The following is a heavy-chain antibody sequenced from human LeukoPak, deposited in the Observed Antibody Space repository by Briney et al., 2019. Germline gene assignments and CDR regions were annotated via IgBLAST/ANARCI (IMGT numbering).Heavy chain of an antibody. V-gene: IGHV3-7*03. CDR3: AKDFSFIAAATFDY. Sequence: GGSLRLSCAASGFTFSYYWMSWVRQAPGKGLEWVANIKEDGSENYSVDSVKGRFTISRDNSKNTLHLQMNSLRAEDTAIYYCAKDFSFIAAATFDYWGQGTLVTVSS. CDR1: GFTFSYYW. D-gene: IGHD6-13*01. J-gene: IGHJ4*02. CDR2: IKEDGSEN.